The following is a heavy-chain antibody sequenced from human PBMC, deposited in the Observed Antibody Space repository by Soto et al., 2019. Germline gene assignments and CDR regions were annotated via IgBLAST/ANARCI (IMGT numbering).Heavy chain of an antibody. CDR1: GGSISSGGYY. CDR2: IYYSGST. CDR3: ARVYCSNGVCYTASHGFDI. J-gene: IGHJ3*02. V-gene: IGHV4-31*03. Sequence: LSLTCTVSGGSISSGGYYWSWIRQHPGKGLEWIGYIYYSGSTYYSPSLKSRVTISVDTSKNQFSLRLSSVTAADTAVYYCARVYCSNGVCYTASHGFDIWGQGTMVTVSS. D-gene: IGHD2-8*01.